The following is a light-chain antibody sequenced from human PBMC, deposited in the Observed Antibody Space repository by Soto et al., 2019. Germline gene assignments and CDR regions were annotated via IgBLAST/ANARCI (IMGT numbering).Light chain of an antibody. Sequence: EIVLTQSPGTLSLSPGERATLSCRASQSVSSSYLAWYQQKPGQAPRLLIYGASSRATGIPDRFSSSGSGTDFTLTISRLEPEDFAVYYWQQYGRSPPWTFGQGTQVEIK. J-gene: IGKJ1*01. V-gene: IGKV3-20*01. CDR3: QQYGRSPPWT. CDR1: QSVSSSY. CDR2: GAS.